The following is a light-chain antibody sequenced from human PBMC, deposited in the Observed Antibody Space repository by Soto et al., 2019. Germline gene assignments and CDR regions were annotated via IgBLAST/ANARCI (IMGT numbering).Light chain of an antibody. Sequence: EIVLTQSPGTLSLSQGDRATLSCRASQSVSSSYLAWYQQKPGQAPRLLIYGASSRATGIPDRFSGSGSGTDFTLTISRLEPEDFAVYYCQQYDSSPLTFGGGTQVEIK. CDR1: QSVSSSY. CDR3: QQYDSSPLT. CDR2: GAS. V-gene: IGKV3-20*01. J-gene: IGKJ4*01.